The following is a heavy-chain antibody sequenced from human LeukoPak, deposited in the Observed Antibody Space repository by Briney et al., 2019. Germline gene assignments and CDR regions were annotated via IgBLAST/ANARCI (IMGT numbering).Heavy chain of an antibody. CDR1: GFTFSSYA. Sequence: PGRSLRLSCAASGFTFSSYAMTWVRQAPGKGLEWVSSISSSGGSTYYADSVRGRSTISRDNSKNTLYLQMNSLRAEDTAIYYCAKDLVTGSLDYWGQGTLVTVSS. CDR3: AKDLVTGSLDY. CDR2: ISSSGGST. J-gene: IGHJ4*02. V-gene: IGHV3-23*01. D-gene: IGHD3-10*01.